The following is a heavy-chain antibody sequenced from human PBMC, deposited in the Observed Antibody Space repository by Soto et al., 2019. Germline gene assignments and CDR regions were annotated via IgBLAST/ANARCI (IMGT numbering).Heavy chain of an antibody. V-gene: IGHV3-21*01. CDR3: ARDPFRSPILYPEGD. CDR2: ISSSSSYI. J-gene: IGHJ4*02. CDR1: GFTFSSYS. Sequence: GGSLRLSCAASGFTFSSYSMNWVRQAPGKGLEWVSSISSSSSYIYYADSVKGRFTISRDNAKNSLYLQMNSLRAEDTAVYYCARDPFRSPILYPEGDWGQGTLVTVSS. D-gene: IGHD2-15*01.